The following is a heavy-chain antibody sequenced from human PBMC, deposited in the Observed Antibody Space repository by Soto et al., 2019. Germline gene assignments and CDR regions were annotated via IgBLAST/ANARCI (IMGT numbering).Heavy chain of an antibody. CDR3: ERREYATSPIDT. CDR1: GGSVGSSAYY. J-gene: IGHJ5*02. D-gene: IGHD2-2*01. CDR2: IYYTGTT. V-gene: IGHV4-39*01. Sequence: PSETLSLTCTVSGGSVGSSAYYWGWIRQPPGKGLEYIGNIYYTGTTTYNAALKSRVTISVDRSKNQISLRLTSVTAADTAVYYCERREYATSPIDTWGQGTLVTVSS.